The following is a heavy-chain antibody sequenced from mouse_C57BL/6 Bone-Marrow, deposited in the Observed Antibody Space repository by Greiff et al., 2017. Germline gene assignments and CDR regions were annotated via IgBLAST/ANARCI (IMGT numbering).Heavy chain of an antibody. J-gene: IGHJ4*01. Sequence: EVMLVESGGGLVQSGRSLRLSCATSGFTFSDFYMEWVRQAPGKGLEWIAASRNKANDYTTEYSASVKGRFIVSRDTSQSILDLQMNALRAEDTAIYYCARDHYYYAMDYWGQGTSVTVSS. CDR2: SRNKANDYTT. CDR3: ARDHYYYAMDY. CDR1: GFTFSDFY. V-gene: IGHV7-1*01.